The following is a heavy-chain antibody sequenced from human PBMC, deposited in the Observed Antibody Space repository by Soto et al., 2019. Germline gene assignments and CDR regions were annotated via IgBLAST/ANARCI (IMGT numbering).Heavy chain of an antibody. V-gene: IGHV3-7*03. CDR3: ARRMTAVTIIDY. J-gene: IGHJ4*02. CDR2: IKQDGSEK. Sequence: LRLSCVASGFTFSNYWMTWVRQAPGKGLEWVANIKQDGSEKLYVGSVKGRFTVSRDNADNSLYLDMNSLRAEDTAVYYCARRMTAVTIIDYWGQGTLVTVSS. D-gene: IGHD4-17*01. CDR1: GFTFSNYW.